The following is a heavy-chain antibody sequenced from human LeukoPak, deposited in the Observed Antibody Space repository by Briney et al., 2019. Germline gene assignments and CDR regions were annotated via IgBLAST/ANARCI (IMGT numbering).Heavy chain of an antibody. J-gene: IGHJ5*02. CDR3: ARGHGSGSYANWFDT. CDR1: GGSISSYY. D-gene: IGHD3-10*01. CDR2: SYSSGNT. Sequence: SETLSLTCTVSGGSISSYYWSWIRQPAGKGLEWIGRSYSSGNTNYNPSLKSRVTMSIDTSKNQFSLKLRSVTAADTAVYYCARGHGSGSYANWFDTWGQGTLVTVSS. V-gene: IGHV4-4*07.